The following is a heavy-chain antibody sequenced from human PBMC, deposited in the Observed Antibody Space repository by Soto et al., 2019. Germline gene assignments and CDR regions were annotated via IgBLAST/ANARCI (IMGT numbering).Heavy chain of an antibody. V-gene: IGHV3-53*01. J-gene: IGHJ4*02. D-gene: IGHD6-19*01. CDR1: GFTVSGDY. CDR3: TKVSPQWLGHDY. Sequence: PGGSLRLSCAASGFTVSGDYVSWVRQAPGKGLECVSVIHFGGNTYYADSVKGRFTVSRDNSKNTLYLQMNSLRVEDTAIYFCTKVSPQWLGHDYWGQGTLVTVSS. CDR2: IHFGGNT.